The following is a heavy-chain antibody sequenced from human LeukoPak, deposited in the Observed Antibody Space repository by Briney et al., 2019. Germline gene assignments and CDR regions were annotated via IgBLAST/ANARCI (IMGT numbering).Heavy chain of an antibody. Sequence: SETLSLTCAVYGGSFSGYYWSWIRQPPGKGLEWIGEINHSGSTNYNPSLKSRVTISVDTSKNQFSLKLSSVTAADTAVYYCARTSSSSVVWFDPWGQGTLVTVSS. CDR2: INHSGST. J-gene: IGHJ5*02. CDR1: GGSFSGYY. CDR3: ARTSSSSVVWFDP. D-gene: IGHD6-6*01. V-gene: IGHV4-34*01.